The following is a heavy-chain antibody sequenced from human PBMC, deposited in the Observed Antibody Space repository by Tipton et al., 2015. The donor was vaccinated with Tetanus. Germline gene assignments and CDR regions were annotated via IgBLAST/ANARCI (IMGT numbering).Heavy chain of an antibody. D-gene: IGHD2/OR15-2a*01. CDR3: ARDPPSCYSCLDS. J-gene: IGHJ4*02. V-gene: IGHV6-1*01. CDR1: GDSVSRDGPT. Sequence: LRLSCAISGDSVSRDGPTWNWIRQSPSRGLEWLGRTYYRSQWITDYAVSVRGRITINPDTSKYLFSLELRSVTPEDTAVYYCARDPPSCYSCLDSWGQGALITVSS. CDR2: TYYRSQWIT.